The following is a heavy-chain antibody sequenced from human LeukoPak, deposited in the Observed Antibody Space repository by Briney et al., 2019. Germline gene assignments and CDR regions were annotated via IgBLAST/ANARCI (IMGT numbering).Heavy chain of an antibody. CDR1: GYTFTGYY. CDR3: ARTQAYCSSTSCYRGRKYYFDY. V-gene: IGHV1-2*02. Sequence: GASVKVSCKASGYTFTGYYMHWVRQAPGQGLEWMGWINPNSGGTNYAQKFQGRVTMTRDTSISTAYMELSRLRSDDTAVYYCARTQAYCSSTSCYRGRKYYFDYWGQGTLVTVSS. CDR2: INPNSGGT. D-gene: IGHD2-2*02. J-gene: IGHJ4*02.